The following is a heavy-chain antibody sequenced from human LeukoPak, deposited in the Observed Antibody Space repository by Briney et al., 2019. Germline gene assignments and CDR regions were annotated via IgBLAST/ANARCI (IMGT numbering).Heavy chain of an antibody. Sequence: PGGTLRLSCAASGFTFSSYGMSWVRQAPGKGLEWVSAISGSGGSTYYADSVKGRFTISRDNSKNTLYLQMNSLRAEDTAVYYCAKEIDSSSWSTGDYWGQGTLVTVSS. CDR2: ISGSGGST. CDR3: AKEIDSSSWSTGDY. J-gene: IGHJ4*02. CDR1: GFTFSSYG. D-gene: IGHD6-13*01. V-gene: IGHV3-23*01.